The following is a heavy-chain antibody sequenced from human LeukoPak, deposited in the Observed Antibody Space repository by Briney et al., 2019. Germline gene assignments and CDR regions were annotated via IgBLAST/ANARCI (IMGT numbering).Heavy chain of an antibody. V-gene: IGHV4-59*01. D-gene: IGHD3-3*01. J-gene: IGHJ6*03. CDR3: ARGGMYYDFWSGYSDYYYMDV. CDR2: IYYSGST. CDR1: GGSISSYY. Sequence: SETLSLXCTVSGGSISSYYWRWIRRPPGKGLEWIGYIYYSGSTNYNPSLKSRVTISVDTSKNQFSLKLSSVTAADTAVYYCARGGMYYDFWSGYSDYYYMDVWGKGTTVTVSS.